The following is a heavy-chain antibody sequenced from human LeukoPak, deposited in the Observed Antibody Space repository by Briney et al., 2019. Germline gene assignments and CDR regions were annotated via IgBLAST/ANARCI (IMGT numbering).Heavy chain of an antibody. Sequence: GGSLRLSCAASGFTFSSYAMSWVRQAPGKGLEWVSAISGSGGCTDYADSVKGRFTISRDNSKNSLYLQMISLRAEDTALYYCAKPATYYDILTGYDYWGQGTLVTVSS. V-gene: IGHV3-23*01. CDR3: AKPATYYDILTGYDY. J-gene: IGHJ4*02. D-gene: IGHD3-9*01. CDR1: GFTFSSYA. CDR2: ISGSGGCT.